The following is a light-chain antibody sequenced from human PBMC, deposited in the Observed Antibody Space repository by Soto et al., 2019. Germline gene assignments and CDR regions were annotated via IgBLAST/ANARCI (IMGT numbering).Light chain of an antibody. Sequence: DVVLTQSPLSLPVALGQPASISCRSSQSLVFSDGNTYLNWFQQRPGQSPRRLISKVSNRDSGVPDRVRGSGSGTDFALKISRVEAEDGGVYYCMQGTRRLWTFGQGNKVEIK. J-gene: IGKJ1*01. V-gene: IGKV2-30*01. CDR2: KVS. CDR3: MQGTRRLWT. CDR1: QSLVFSDGNTY.